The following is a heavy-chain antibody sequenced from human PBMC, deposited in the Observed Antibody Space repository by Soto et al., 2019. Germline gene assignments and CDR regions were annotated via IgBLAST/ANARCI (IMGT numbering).Heavy chain of an antibody. V-gene: IGHV3-21*01. J-gene: IGHJ3*02. CDR2: ISSSSSYI. Sequence: EVQLVESGGGLVKPGGSLRLSCAASGFTFSSYSMNWVRQAPGKGLEWVSSISSSSSYIYYADSVKGRFTISRDNAKNSLYLQMNSLRAEDTAVYCCARDCGGDCYLAFDIWGQGTMVTVSS. CDR1: GFTFSSYS. D-gene: IGHD2-21*01. CDR3: ARDCGGDCYLAFDI.